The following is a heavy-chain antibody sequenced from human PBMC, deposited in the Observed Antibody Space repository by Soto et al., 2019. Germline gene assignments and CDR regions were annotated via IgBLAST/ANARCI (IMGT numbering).Heavy chain of an antibody. D-gene: IGHD3-22*01. J-gene: IGHJ4*02. Sequence: XXSLRLSCAASGFTFSSYAMSWVRQAPGKGLEWVSAIXGSGGXTYYADHVKGXXTISRDNXXNTLYLHMNSLRAEDSAVYYCAKNPRFYYNFDYCGQGTLVTASS. CDR1: GFTFSSYA. V-gene: IGHV3-23*01. CDR2: IXGSGGXT. CDR3: AKNPRFYYNFDY.